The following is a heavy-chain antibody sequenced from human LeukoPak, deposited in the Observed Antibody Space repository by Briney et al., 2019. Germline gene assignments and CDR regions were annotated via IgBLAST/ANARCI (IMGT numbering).Heavy chain of an antibody. Sequence: PSETLSLTCAVYGGSFSGYYWSWIRQPPGKGLEWIGEINHSGSTNYNPSLKSRVTISVDTSKNQFSLKLSSVTAADTAVYYCARDRSAGSWGQGTLVTVSS. CDR1: GGSFSGYY. J-gene: IGHJ4*02. CDR3: ARDRSAGS. V-gene: IGHV4-34*01. CDR2: INHSGST.